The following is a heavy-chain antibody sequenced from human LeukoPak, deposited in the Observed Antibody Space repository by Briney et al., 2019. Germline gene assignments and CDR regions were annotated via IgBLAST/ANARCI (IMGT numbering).Heavy chain of an antibody. J-gene: IGHJ4*02. Sequence: GGSLRLSCAASGFTFSSYAMSWVRQAQGKGLEWVSAISGSGGSTYYADSVKGRFTISRDNSKNTLYLQMNSLRAEDTAVYYCAKGLSDSSAFTYYFDYWGQGTLVTVSS. CDR1: GFTFSSYA. CDR2: ISGSGGST. CDR3: AKGLSDSSAFTYYFDY. V-gene: IGHV3-23*01. D-gene: IGHD6-19*01.